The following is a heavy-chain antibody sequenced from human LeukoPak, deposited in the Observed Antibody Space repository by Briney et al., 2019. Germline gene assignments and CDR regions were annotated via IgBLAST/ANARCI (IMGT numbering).Heavy chain of an antibody. CDR1: GFTFSSYA. D-gene: IGHD3-16*01. Sequence: GGSLRLPCAASGFTFSSYAMHWVRQAPGKGLEWVAVISYDGSNKYYADSVKGRFTISRDNAQNSLYLQMNGLRVEDTAVYYCTRRLDDWGQGTLVTVSS. V-gene: IGHV3-30-3*01. CDR2: ISYDGSNK. CDR3: TRRLDD. J-gene: IGHJ4*02.